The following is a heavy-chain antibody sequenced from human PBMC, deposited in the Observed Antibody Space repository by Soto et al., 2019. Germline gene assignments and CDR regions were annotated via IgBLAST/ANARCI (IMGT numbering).Heavy chain of an antibody. D-gene: IGHD2-2*02. CDR3: AREYTAWPLAYGLDV. Sequence: GSLRLSCVGSGFTFSTYSINWVRQAPGKELEWVSSISSRSDIYYADSVKGRFTISRDNAKNSVSLQMNSLRAEDTAVYYCAREYTAWPLAYGLDVWGQGTTVTVSS. CDR1: GFTFSTYS. V-gene: IGHV3-21*01. J-gene: IGHJ6*02. CDR2: ISSRSDI.